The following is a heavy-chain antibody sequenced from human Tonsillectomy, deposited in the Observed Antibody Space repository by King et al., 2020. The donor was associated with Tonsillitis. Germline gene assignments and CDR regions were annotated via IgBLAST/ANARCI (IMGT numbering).Heavy chain of an antibody. V-gene: IGHV5-51*01. Sequence: QLVQSGAEVKKPGESLKISCKGSGYSFTKYWIVWVRQMPGKGLEWMGIIYPGDSDTRYNPSFQGQVTMSADTSINTANLQWGSLKASDTAMYYCARQWNLNDIPDYWGQGTLVTVSS. J-gene: IGHJ4*02. CDR3: ARQWNLNDIPDY. CDR1: GYSFTKYW. D-gene: IGHD3-9*01. CDR2: IYPGDSDT.